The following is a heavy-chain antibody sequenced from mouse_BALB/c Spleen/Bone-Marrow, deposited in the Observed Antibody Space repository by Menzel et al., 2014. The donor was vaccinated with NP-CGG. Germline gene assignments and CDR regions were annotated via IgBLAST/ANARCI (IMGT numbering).Heavy chain of an antibody. J-gene: IGHJ4*01. CDR1: GYTFTSYY. CDR2: INPSNGGT. V-gene: IGHV1S81*02. Sequence: QVHVKQSGAELVKPGASVKLSCKASGYTFTSYYMYWVKQRPGQGLEWFGEINPSNGGTNFNEKFKNKATLTADNSSSTAYMQLSSLTSEHSSVYYCSRRRRDALGYWGLGTSVTVPP. CDR3: SRRRRDALGY.